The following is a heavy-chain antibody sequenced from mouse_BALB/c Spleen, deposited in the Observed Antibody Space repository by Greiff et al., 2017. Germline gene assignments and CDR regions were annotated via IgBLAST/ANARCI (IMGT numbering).Heavy chain of an antibody. J-gene: IGHJ4*01. CDR2: ISSGGSYT. D-gene: IGHD1-1*01. V-gene: IGHV5-9-4*01. Sequence: EVKLVESGGGLVKPGGSLKLSCAASGFTFSSYAMSWVRQSPEKRLEWVAEISSGGSYTYYPDTVTGRFTISRDNAKNTLYLEMSSLRSEDTAMYYCARDSVITTVVGAMDYWGQGTSVTVSS. CDR1: GFTFSSYA. CDR3: ARDSVITTVVGAMDY.